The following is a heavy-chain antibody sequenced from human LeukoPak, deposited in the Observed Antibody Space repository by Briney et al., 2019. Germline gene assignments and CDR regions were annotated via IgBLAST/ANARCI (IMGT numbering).Heavy chain of an antibody. Sequence: SETLSLTCAVSGGSTSSDYWSWIRQSPGKGLEWVGYVYNSGDTGKNPSLKSRVTILLDTSKNQCSLKLTSVSAADTAVYYCARLKLGAYFDLWGRGTLVTVSS. D-gene: IGHD3-16*01. CDR2: VYNSGDT. J-gene: IGHJ2*01. CDR1: GGSTSSDY. CDR3: ARLKLGAYFDL. V-gene: IGHV4-59*08.